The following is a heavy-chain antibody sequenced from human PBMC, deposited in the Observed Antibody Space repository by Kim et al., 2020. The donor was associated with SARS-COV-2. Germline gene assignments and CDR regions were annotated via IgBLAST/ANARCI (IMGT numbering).Heavy chain of an antibody. Sequence: GGSLRLSCAASGFTFSSYAMHWVRQAPGKGLEWVAVISYDGSNKYYVDSVKGRFTISRDNSKNTLYLQMNSLRAEDTAVYYCARDRMTGGFDLWGRGTLVTVSS. J-gene: IGHJ2*01. V-gene: IGHV3-30*04. D-gene: IGHD3-9*01. CDR2: ISYDGSNK. CDR1: GFTFSSYA. CDR3: ARDRMTGGFDL.